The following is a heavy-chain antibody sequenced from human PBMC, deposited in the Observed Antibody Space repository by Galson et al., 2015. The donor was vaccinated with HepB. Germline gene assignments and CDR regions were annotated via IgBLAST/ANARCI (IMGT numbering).Heavy chain of an antibody. J-gene: IGHJ4*02. D-gene: IGHD6-13*01. CDR3: AKDSRRIAAAAPLFDY. CDR2: IRYDGSNK. V-gene: IGHV3-30*02. CDR1: GFTFSSYG. Sequence: SLRLSCAASGFTFSSYGMHWVRQAPGKGLEWVAFIRYDGSNKYYADSVKGRFTISRDNSKNTLYLQMNSLRAEDTAVYYCAKDSRRIAAAAPLFDYWGQGTLVTVSS.